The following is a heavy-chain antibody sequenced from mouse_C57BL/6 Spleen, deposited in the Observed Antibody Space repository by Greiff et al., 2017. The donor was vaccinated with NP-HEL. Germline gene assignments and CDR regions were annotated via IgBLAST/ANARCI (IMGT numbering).Heavy chain of an antibody. J-gene: IGHJ1*03. CDR2: INPNNGGT. Sequence: EVQLQQSGPELVKPGASVKISCKASGYTFTDYYMNWVKQSHGKSLEWIGDINPNNGGTSYNQKFKGKATLTVDKSSSTAYMELRSLPSEDSAVYYCAREGYGGYCDVWGTGTTVTVSS. V-gene: IGHV1-26*01. D-gene: IGHD1-1*01. CDR3: AREGYGGYCDV. CDR1: GYTFTDYY.